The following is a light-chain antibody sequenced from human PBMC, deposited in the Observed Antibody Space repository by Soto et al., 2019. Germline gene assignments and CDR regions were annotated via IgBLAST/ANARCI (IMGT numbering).Light chain of an antibody. V-gene: IGKV1-5*03. CDR3: QHYNSYSEA. Sequence: DIQMTQSPSTLSGSVGDRVTITCRASQTISSWLAWYQQKPGKAPKLLIYKASTLKSGVPSRFSGSGSWTEFTLTISRLQHDDFATYYCQHYNSYSEAFGQGTKVELK. J-gene: IGKJ1*01. CDR1: QTISSW. CDR2: KAS.